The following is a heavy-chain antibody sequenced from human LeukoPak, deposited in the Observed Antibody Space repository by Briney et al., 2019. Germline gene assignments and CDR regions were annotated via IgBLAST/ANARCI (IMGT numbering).Heavy chain of an antibody. CDR2: ISYDGSNK. J-gene: IGHJ4*02. Sequence: GRFLRLSCAASGFTFSSYAMHWVRQAPGKGLEWVAVISYDGSNKYYADSVKGRFTISRDNSKNTLYLQMNSLRAEDTAVYYCAKDQLTMVRGGDIDYWGQGTLVTVSS. D-gene: IGHD3-10*01. V-gene: IGHV3-30*04. CDR3: AKDQLTMVRGGDIDY. CDR1: GFTFSSYA.